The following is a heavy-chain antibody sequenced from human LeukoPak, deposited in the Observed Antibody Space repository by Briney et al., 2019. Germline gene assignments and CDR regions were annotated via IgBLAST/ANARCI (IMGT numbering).Heavy chain of an antibody. V-gene: IGHV2-5*02. J-gene: IGHJ4*02. CDR1: GFSLRSSGVA. D-gene: IGHD2-8*02. Sequence: SGPTLVKPTQPLTLTCTFSGFSLRSSGVAVGWIRQPPGKALEWLALTYWDDEEHCSPSLKNRLTITKDTSKNQVVLTMTNMDPVDTATYYCAHRRGGVFDYWGQGTLVTVSS. CDR2: TYWDDEE. CDR3: AHRRGGVFDY.